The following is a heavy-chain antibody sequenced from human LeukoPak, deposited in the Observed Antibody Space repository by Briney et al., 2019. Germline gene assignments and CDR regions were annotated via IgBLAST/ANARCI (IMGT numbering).Heavy chain of an antibody. CDR2: ISAYNGNT. CDR3: ARDLRVYCSGGSCLLGH. CDR1: GYTFTSYG. Sequence: VASVKVSCKASGYTFTSYGISWVRQAPGQGLEWMGWISAYNGNTNYAQKLQGRVTMTTDTSTSTAYMELRSLRSDDTAVYYCARDLRVYCSGGSCLLGHWGQGTLVTVSS. D-gene: IGHD2-15*01. V-gene: IGHV1-18*01. J-gene: IGHJ4*02.